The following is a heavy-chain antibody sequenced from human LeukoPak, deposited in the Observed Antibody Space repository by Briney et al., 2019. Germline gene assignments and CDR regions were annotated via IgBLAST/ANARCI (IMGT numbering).Heavy chain of an antibody. D-gene: IGHD3-22*01. CDR1: GFTFDDYA. V-gene: IGHV3-43D*03. J-gene: IGHJ4*02. Sequence: PSGGSLTLSCAPSGFTFDDYAMHWVRKAPGKRLEWVSLISWYGGSTYYADSVKGRFTIYRDNSKNSLYLQMNSLRAEDTALYYCAKDISPYYYDSSGYLSGRAFDYWGQGTLVTVSS. CDR3: AKDISPYYYDSSGYLSGRAFDY. CDR2: ISWYGGST.